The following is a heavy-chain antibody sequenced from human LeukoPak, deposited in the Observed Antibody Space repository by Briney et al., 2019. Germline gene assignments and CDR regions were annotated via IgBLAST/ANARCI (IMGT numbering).Heavy chain of an antibody. Sequence: GGALRLSCAASGFTFSNAWMSWVRQAPGKGLDWVGRIKSKTDVGTTDYAAPVKGRFTLPRDDSKNTLYLQMNSLKTGDTAVYYCTTGRGTWHYYYYYMHVWGKETTVTISS. J-gene: IGHJ6*03. CDR1: GFTFSNAW. CDR2: IKSKTDVGTT. CDR3: TTGRGTWHYYYYYMHV. V-gene: IGHV3-15*01. D-gene: IGHD5-12*01.